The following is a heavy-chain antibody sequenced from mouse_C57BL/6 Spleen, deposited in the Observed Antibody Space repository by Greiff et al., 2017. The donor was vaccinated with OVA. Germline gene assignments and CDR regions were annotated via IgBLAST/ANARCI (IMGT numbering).Heavy chain of an antibody. CDR3: ARDGLDV. J-gene: IGHJ1*03. V-gene: IGHV5-4*01. Sequence: EVKLVESGGGLVKPGGSLKLSCAASGFTFSSYAMSWVRQTPEKRLEWVATISDGGSYTYYPDNVKGRFTISRDNAKNNLYLQMSHLKSEDTAMYYCARDGLDVWGTGTTVTVSS. CDR1: GFTFSSYA. CDR2: ISDGGSYT.